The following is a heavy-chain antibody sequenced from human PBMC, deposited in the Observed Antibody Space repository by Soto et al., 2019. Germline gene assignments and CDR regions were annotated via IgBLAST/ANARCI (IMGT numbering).Heavy chain of an antibody. V-gene: IGHV1-18*04. CDR3: ARQIVPAGFGEIHSHFHGMDV. Sequence: QVQLVQSGAEVKEPGASVKVSCKASGYTFNNYGISWVRQAPGQGLEWLGWISGYNAKTKYTQKVQGRVTMTKDTSTRTAYIELRRLRSDDTAVYYCARQIVPAGFGEIHSHFHGMDVWGQGTTVTVSS. CDR1: GYTFNNYG. D-gene: IGHD3-10*01. J-gene: IGHJ6*02. CDR2: ISGYNAKT.